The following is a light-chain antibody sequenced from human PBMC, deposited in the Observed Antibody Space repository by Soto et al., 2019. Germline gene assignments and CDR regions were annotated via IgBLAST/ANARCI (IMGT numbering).Light chain of an antibody. CDR2: AAR. CDR1: QSISRN. Sequence: DIQLNQSPASLSPSVGDRITLSCRASQSISRNLNWYQQMPGKAHSLLIYAARDLQSGVPGRFSGSGSGTEFNLTISSMQLEDLATYYWQQSHSTPYTCGQGPKLEI. CDR3: QQSHSTPYT. V-gene: IGKV1-39*01. J-gene: IGKJ2*01.